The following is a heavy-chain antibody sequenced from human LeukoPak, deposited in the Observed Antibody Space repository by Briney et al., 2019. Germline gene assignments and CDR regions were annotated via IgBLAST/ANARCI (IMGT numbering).Heavy chain of an antibody. V-gene: IGHV3-48*04. CDR3: ARDRRVKAYDYVWGSYRSIDY. J-gene: IGHJ4*02. D-gene: IGHD3-16*02. Sequence: PGGSLRLSCAASGFTFSSYSMNWVRQAPGKGLEWVSYISSSSSTIYYADSVKGRFTISRDNAKNSLYLQMNSLRAEDTAVYYCARDRRVKAYDYVWGSYRSIDYWGQGTLVTVSS. CDR1: GFTFSSYS. CDR2: ISSSSSTI.